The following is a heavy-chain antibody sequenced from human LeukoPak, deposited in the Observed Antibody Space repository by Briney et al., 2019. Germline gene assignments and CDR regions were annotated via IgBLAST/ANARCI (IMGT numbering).Heavy chain of an antibody. J-gene: IGHJ4*02. D-gene: IGHD4-23*01. V-gene: IGHV4-38-2*02. Sequence: SETLSLTCTVSGFSITSAYYWGWIRQSPGKGLEWIGSINHYETTYYNPSLKSRVTISVDTSKNQFSLNLISVTAADTAVYYCARDRNPGRQTHFDYWGQGTLVPVSS. CDR3: ARDRNPGRQTHFDY. CDR1: GFSITSAYY. CDR2: INHYETT.